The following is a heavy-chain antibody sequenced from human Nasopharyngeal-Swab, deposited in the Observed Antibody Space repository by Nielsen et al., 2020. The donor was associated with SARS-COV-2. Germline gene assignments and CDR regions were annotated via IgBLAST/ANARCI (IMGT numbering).Heavy chain of an antibody. CDR2: IRRISNGGTP. D-gene: IGHD1-1*01. V-gene: IGHV3-49*03. J-gene: IGHJ4*02. CDR1: GLFNFDDFY. Sequence: GESLKISCTTSGLFNFDDFYMSWFRQSPEKGLEWVGFIRRISNGGTPEYAAFVKGRFIISRDASKRIAYLQLNSLKSEDSAVYYCSARNWPFDYWGQGTRVTVSS. CDR3: SARNWPFDY.